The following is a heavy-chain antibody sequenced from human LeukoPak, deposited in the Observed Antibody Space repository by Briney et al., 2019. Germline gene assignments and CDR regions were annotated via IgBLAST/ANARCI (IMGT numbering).Heavy chain of an antibody. V-gene: IGHV3-23*01. J-gene: IGHJ4*02. D-gene: IGHD1-26*01. CDR2: ISGSGGST. CDR1: GFTFSSYG. Sequence: GGSLRLSCAASGFTFSSYGMSWVRQAPEKGLEWVSAISGSGGSTYYADSVKGRFTISRDNSKNTLYLQMNSLRAEDTAVYYCARGIVGANYFDYWGQGTLVTVSS. CDR3: ARGIVGANYFDY.